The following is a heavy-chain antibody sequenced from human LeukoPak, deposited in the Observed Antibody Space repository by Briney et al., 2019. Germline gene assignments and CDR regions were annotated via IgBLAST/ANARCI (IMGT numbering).Heavy chain of an antibody. CDR3: ARDGYSYGYYFDY. J-gene: IGHJ4*02. D-gene: IGHD5-18*01. CDR1: GFTFSSYS. Sequence: PGGSLRLSCAASGFTFSSYSMNWVRQAPGKGLEWVSSISSSSSYIYYADSVKGRFTISRDNAKNSLYLQMNSLRVEDTAVYYCARDGYSYGYYFDYWGQGTLVTVSS. V-gene: IGHV3-21*01. CDR2: ISSSSSYI.